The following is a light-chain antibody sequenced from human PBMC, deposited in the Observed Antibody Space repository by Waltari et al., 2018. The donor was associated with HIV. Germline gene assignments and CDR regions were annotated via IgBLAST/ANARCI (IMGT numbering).Light chain of an antibody. CDR3: ETLDDNLNGPV. CDR1: SSNIGNNA. CDR2: SNN. J-gene: IGLJ2*01. Sequence: QSVLTPPPSASGTPGQRVTISCSGSSSNIGNNAVSWYQQFPGPAPKLLIYSNNQRPPGVPDRFSGSKSGTSASLAISGLQSEDEANYYCETLDDNLNGPVFGGGTKLTVL. V-gene: IGLV1-44*01.